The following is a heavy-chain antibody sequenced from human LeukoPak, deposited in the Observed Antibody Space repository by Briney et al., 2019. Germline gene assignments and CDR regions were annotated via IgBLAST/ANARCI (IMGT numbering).Heavy chain of an antibody. CDR3: ARGVVRGVIIRHIKYYFDY. CDR2: ISAYNGNT. CDR1: GYTFTSYG. D-gene: IGHD3-10*01. Sequence: ASVKVSCKASGYTFTSYGISWVRQAPGQGLEWMGWISAYNGNTNYAQKLQGRVTMTTDTSTSTAYMELRSLRSDDTAVYYCARGVVRGVIIRHIKYYFDYWGQGTLVTVSS. J-gene: IGHJ4*02. V-gene: IGHV1-18*04.